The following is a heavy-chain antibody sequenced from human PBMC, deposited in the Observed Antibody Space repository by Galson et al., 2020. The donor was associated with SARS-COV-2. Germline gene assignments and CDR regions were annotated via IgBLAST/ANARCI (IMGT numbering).Heavy chain of an antibody. CDR3: VRDKNYYDRTGNYYHYGMDV. CDR2: ISFDGGLK. V-gene: IGHV3-30*14. Sequence: GESLKISCAASGFSFGSYGMHWVRQAPGKGLEWLAIISFDGGLKYYADSVKGRFTISRDNSNKTLYLQMNSLGLEDAAVYYCVRDKNYYDRTGNYYHYGMDVWGQGITVTVSS. CDR1: GFSFGSYG. J-gene: IGHJ6*02. D-gene: IGHD3-22*01.